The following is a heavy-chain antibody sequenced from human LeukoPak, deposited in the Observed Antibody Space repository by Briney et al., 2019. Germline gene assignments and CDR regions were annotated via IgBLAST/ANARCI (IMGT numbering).Heavy chain of an antibody. CDR3: ARPLGYCSSTSCYRAFDI. D-gene: IGHD2-2*02. V-gene: IGHV3-7*01. CDR1: GFTFSSYW. Sequence: GGSLRLSCAASGFTFSSYWMSWVRQAPGKGLEWVANIKQDGSEKYYVDSVKGRFTISRDNAKDSLYLQMNSLRAEDTAVYYCARPLGYCSSTSCYRAFDIWGQGTMVTVSS. CDR2: IKQDGSEK. J-gene: IGHJ3*02.